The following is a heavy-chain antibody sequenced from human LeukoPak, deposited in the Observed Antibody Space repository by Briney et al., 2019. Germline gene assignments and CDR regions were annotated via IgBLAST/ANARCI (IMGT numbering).Heavy chain of an antibody. D-gene: IGHD3-16*01. Sequence: SVTVSCTASVVTSSNYAISWVRQGPGQGVEWMGGIIPIFGTANYAQKCQGRVTITADESTSTAYMELSSLKSEDTAVYYCARNIRFGGNYYFDYWGQGTLITVSS. CDR1: VVTSSNYA. CDR3: ARNIRFGGNYYFDY. V-gene: IGHV1-69*13. J-gene: IGHJ4*02. CDR2: IIPIFGTA.